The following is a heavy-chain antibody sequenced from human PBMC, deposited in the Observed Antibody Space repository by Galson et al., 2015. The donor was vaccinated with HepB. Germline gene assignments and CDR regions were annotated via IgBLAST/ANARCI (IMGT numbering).Heavy chain of an antibody. V-gene: IGHV1-18*04. D-gene: IGHD5-18*01. Sequence: SVKVSCKASGYTFTSYGITWVRLAPGQGLEWMGWISTSNGGTNYAQSLQGRATMTTDTSTRTAYMELRSLTSDDTAVYYCARDGSIGYAYFFWGQGTLVTVSS. CDR3: ARDGSIGYAYFF. J-gene: IGHJ4*02. CDR2: ISTSNGGT. CDR1: GYTFTSYG.